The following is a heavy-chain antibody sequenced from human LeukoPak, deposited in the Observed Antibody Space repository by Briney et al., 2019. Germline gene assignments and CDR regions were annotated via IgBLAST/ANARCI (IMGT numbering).Heavy chain of an antibody. CDR1: GFTFTNYA. CDR3: ANPPNYGAHYYGMDV. J-gene: IGHJ6*04. CDR2: ISYNGGST. Sequence: GGSLRLSCAASGFTFTNYAMRWVRQAPGKGLEWVSAISYNGGSTYYSDSVKGRFTISRDNSKNTVYLQMNSLRAEDTAVYYCANPPNYGAHYYGMDVWGKGTTVTVSS. D-gene: IGHD4/OR15-4a*01. V-gene: IGHV3-23*01.